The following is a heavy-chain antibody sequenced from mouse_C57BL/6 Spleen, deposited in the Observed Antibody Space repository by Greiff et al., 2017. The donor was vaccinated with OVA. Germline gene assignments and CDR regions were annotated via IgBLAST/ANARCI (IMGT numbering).Heavy chain of an antibody. J-gene: IGHJ2*01. V-gene: IGHV1-59*01. CDR2: IDPSDSYT. D-gene: IGHD6-5*01. CDR1: GYTFTSYW. CDR3: ARWPYLDY. Sequence: VQLQQPGAELVRPGASVKLSCKASGYTFTSYWMHWVKQRPGQGLEWIGGIDPSDSYTNYTQKFKGKATLTVDTSSSTAYMQLSSLTSEDSAVYSCARWPYLDYWGQGSTRTGSS.